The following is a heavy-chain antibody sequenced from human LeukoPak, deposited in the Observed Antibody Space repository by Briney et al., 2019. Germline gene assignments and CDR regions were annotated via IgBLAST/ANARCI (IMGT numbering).Heavy chain of an antibody. Sequence: PSETLSLTCAVSGGSISSGGYSWSWIRQPPGKGLEWIGYIYHSGSTYYNPPLKSRVTISVDRSKNQFSLKLSSVTVADTAVYYCARDRLHYGMDVWGQGTTVTVSS. V-gene: IGHV4-30-2*01. CDR1: GGSISSGGYS. CDR3: ARDRLHYGMDV. J-gene: IGHJ6*02. CDR2: IYHSGST.